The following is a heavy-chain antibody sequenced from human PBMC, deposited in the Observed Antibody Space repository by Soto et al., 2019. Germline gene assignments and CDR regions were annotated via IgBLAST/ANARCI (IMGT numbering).Heavy chain of an antibody. CDR1: GGSISGGPSY. CDR3: ARDVASAHYYYYYYGMDV. V-gene: IGHV4-39*07. Sequence: SETLSLTCTVYGGSISGGPSYWGCIRQPPGQGLEWVGEINYLGNTNYNPSLRSRVTISVDTSKNQFSLKLSSVTAADTAVYYCARDVASAHYYYYYYGMDVWGQGTTVTVSS. J-gene: IGHJ6*02. D-gene: IGHD6-6*01. CDR2: INYLGNT.